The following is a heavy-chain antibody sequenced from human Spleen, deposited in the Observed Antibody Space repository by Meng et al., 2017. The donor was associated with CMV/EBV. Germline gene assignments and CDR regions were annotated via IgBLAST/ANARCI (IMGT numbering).Heavy chain of an antibody. J-gene: IGHJ4*02. D-gene: IGHD2-2*01. CDR2: INHSGST. V-gene: IGHV4-34*01. Sequence: GSFSGDYWSWIRQPPGKGLEWIGEINHSGSTNYNPSLKSRVTISVDTSKNQFSLKLSSVTAADTAVYYCARNTEDIVVVPAAMGFDYWGQGTLVTVSS. CDR1: GSFSGDY. CDR3: ARNTEDIVVVPAAMGFDY.